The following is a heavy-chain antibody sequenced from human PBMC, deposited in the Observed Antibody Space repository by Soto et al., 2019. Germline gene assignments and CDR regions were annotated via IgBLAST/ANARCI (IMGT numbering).Heavy chain of an antibody. V-gene: IGHV3-33*01. CDR1: GFTFSSYG. Sequence: PGGSLRLSCAASGFTFSSYGMHWVRQAPGKGLEWVAVIGYDGSNKYYVDSVKGRFTISRDNSKNTLYLQMNSLRAEDTAVYYCARPGNFDYRFLEWSPYYMDVWGKGTTVTVSS. D-gene: IGHD3-3*01. J-gene: IGHJ6*03. CDR3: ARPGNFDYRFLEWSPYYMDV. CDR2: IGYDGSNK.